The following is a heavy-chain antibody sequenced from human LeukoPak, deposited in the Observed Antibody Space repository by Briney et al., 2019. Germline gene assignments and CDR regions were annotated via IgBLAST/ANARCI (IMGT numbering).Heavy chain of an antibody. CDR3: ARHGSFGATLGY. Sequence: SETLSLTCTVSGGSISSSSYYWGWIRQPPGKGLEWIGGIYYSGSTYYNPSLKSRVTISVDTSKNQFSLKLSSVTAADTAVYYCARHGSFGATLGYWGQGTLVTVSS. V-gene: IGHV4-39*01. CDR2: IYYSGST. D-gene: IGHD1-26*01. CDR1: GGSISSSSYY. J-gene: IGHJ4*02.